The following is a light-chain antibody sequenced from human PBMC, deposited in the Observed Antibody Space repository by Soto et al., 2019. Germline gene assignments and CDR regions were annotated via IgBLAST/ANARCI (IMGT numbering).Light chain of an antibody. CDR3: QQSYSTLVT. V-gene: IGKV1-39*01. Sequence: DIQLTQSPSSLSASVGDRVTITCRASQNISIFLNWYQQKQGKAPKLLIYTASDLESGVPSRISGGGSGTEFTLSISSLQPEDFATYYCQQSYSTLVTFGPGTKVDIK. CDR1: QNISIF. J-gene: IGKJ3*01. CDR2: TAS.